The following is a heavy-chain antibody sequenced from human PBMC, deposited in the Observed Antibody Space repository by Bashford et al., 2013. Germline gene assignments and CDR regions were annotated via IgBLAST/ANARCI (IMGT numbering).Heavy chain of an antibody. D-gene: IGHD6-19*01. Sequence: WVRQAPGQGLEWMGRIIPILGIANYAQKFQGRVTITADKSTSTAYMELSSLRSEDTAVYYCARVGYSSPVDYWGQGTLVTVSS. J-gene: IGHJ4*02. CDR2: IIPILGIA. CDR3: ARVGYSSPVDY. V-gene: IGHV1-69*04.